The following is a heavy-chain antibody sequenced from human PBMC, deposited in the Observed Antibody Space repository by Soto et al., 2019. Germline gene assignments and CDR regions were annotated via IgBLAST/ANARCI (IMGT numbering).Heavy chain of an antibody. J-gene: IGHJ6*02. D-gene: IGHD1-26*01. CDR3: ARAFSTTTPLYYYGMDV. CDR2: IWYDGSDK. Sequence: GESLRLSCAASGFTFTKYAMTWVRQPPEKGLEWVAIIWYDGSDKFYADSVKGRFTISRDNSKNTLDLQMNSLRAEDTAVYYCARAFSTTTPLYYYGMDVWGQGTTVTVSS. CDR1: GFTFTKYA. V-gene: IGHV3-33*07.